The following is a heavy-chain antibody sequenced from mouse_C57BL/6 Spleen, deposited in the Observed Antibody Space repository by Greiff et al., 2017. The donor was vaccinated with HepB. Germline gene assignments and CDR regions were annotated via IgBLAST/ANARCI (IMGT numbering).Heavy chain of an antibody. CDR3: ARSWLRRYFDV. D-gene: IGHD2-2*01. J-gene: IGHJ1*03. V-gene: IGHV1-63*01. Sequence: VKLQESGAELVRPGTSVKMSCKASGYTFTNYWIGWAKQRPGHGLEWIGDIYPGGGYTNYNEKFKGKATLTADKSSSTAYMQFSSLTSEDSAIYYCARSWLRRYFDVWGTGTTVTVSS. CDR1: GYTFTNYW. CDR2: IYPGGGYT.